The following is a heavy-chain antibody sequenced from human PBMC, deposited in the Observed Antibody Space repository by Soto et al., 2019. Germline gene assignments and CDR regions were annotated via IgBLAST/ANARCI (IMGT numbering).Heavy chain of an antibody. J-gene: IGHJ3*02. Sequence: PGGSLRLSCAASGFSFSNYDMNWVRQTPVKGLEWVSYISSGSSTIYYADSVKGRFTVSRDNAKNSLYLEMNSLRAEDTAVYYFARTGRSSIDIWGQGTMVTVSS. V-gene: IGHV3-48*01. CDR1: GFSFSNYD. CDR2: ISSGSSTI. D-gene: IGHD6-19*01. CDR3: ARTGRSSIDI.